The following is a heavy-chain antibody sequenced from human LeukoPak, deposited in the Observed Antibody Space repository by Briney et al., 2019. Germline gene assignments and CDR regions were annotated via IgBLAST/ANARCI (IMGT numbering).Heavy chain of an antibody. Sequence: SETLSLTCAVYGGSFSGYSWTWIRQPPGKGLEWIGHIYYSGNTIYNPSLKSRVTISVDTSKNQFSLKLPSVTTADTAVYYCAGEDYFDSSGYASWRFDIWGQGTMVTVSS. CDR3: AGEDYFDSSGYASWRFDI. V-gene: IGHV4-59*01. CDR2: IYYSGNT. D-gene: IGHD3-22*01. CDR1: GGSFSGYS. J-gene: IGHJ3*02.